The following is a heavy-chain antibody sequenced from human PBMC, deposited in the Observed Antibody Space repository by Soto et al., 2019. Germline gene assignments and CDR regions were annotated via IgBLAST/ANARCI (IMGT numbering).Heavy chain of an antibody. Sequence: QVQLVQSGAEVKKPGSSVKVSCKASGGTFSSYAFGWVRQAPGQGLEWMGGIIPILGTANYAQKFQGRVTITADASTSTAYLELSSLRSEDTAIYYCVRDGGYDSGWSLHNSANWFDPWGQGTLVTVSS. D-gene: IGHD6-19*01. CDR1: GGTFSSYA. V-gene: IGHV1-69*01. CDR2: IIPILGTA. CDR3: VRDGGYDSGWSLHNSANWFDP. J-gene: IGHJ5*02.